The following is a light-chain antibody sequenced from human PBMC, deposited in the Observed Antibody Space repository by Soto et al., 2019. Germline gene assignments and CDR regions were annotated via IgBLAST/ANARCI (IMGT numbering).Light chain of an antibody. Sequence: EIVLTQSPGTLSLSPGERATLSCRASQSVSSSYLAWYQQKPGQAPRLLIYGASSRATVIPDRFSGSGSGTDLTLTISRMEPEDFAVYYCQQYGSSSFTFGPGTKVDIK. CDR2: GAS. CDR1: QSVSSSY. CDR3: QQYGSSSFT. V-gene: IGKV3-20*01. J-gene: IGKJ3*01.